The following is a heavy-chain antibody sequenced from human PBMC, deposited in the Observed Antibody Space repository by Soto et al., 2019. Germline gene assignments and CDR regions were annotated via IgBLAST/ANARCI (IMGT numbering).Heavy chain of an antibody. Sequence: QVQLQESGPGLVKPSGTLSLTCSISSDSISNTNWWSWVRQPPGLGLEWIGEVYHSGATNYNPSLKGRVSMSLNKSRNQFFLELNSVTAADTAVYYCAQSIRMIGEGPSYFDYWGRGTLVSVSS. CDR2: VYHSGAT. CDR3: AQSIRMIGEGPSYFDY. CDR1: SDSISNTNW. J-gene: IGHJ4*02. V-gene: IGHV4-4*02. D-gene: IGHD2-21*01.